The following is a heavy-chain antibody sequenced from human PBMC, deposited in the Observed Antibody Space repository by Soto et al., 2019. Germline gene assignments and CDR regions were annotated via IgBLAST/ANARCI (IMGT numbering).Heavy chain of an antibody. CDR2: ISAYNGDT. V-gene: IGHV1-18*01. J-gene: IGHJ6*03. CDR1: GYTFTNYG. Sequence: QVQLLQSGAEVKKPGASVKVSCKASGYTFTNYGITWVRQAPGQGLEWRGWISAYNGDTHYTQRLQGRVTMTTDTSTSTAYMELRGLRSDDTAVYYCARVRQLVVYFYYYMDVWGKGTTVTVSS. D-gene: IGHD6-6*01. CDR3: ARVRQLVVYFYYYMDV.